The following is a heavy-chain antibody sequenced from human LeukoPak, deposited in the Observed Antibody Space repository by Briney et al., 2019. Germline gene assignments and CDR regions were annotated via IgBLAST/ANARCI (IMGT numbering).Heavy chain of an antibody. CDR1: GYSISSGYY. V-gene: IGHV4-38-2*02. Sequence: SETLSLTCTVSGYSISSGYYWGWIRQPPGKGLEWIGSIYHSGSTYYNPSLKSRVTISLDTSKNQFSLKVSSVTAADTAAYFCARGVHGDYRWYFDLWGRGTLVTVSS. CDR2: IYHSGST. J-gene: IGHJ2*01. D-gene: IGHD4-17*01. CDR3: ARGVHGDYRWYFDL.